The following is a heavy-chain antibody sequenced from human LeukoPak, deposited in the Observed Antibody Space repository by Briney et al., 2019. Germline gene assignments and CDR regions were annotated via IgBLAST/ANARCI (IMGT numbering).Heavy chain of an antibody. CDR2: IWYDGSKK. Sequence: GRSLRLSCAASGFMFSRYGMHRVGQAPGQGLEWVAIIWYDGSKKYYADSVKGRFTISRDNSKNTLFLQMNSLRAEDTAVYYCATVYSGFEDDTFDIWGQGTMVAVSS. J-gene: IGHJ3*02. D-gene: IGHD5-12*01. V-gene: IGHV3-33*01. CDR3: ATVYSGFEDDTFDI. CDR1: GFMFSRYG.